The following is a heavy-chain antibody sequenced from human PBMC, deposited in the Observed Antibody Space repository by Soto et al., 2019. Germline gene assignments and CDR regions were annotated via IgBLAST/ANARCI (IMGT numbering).Heavy chain of an antibody. CDR2: ITPFNGNT. D-gene: IGHD3-22*01. CDR1: GNTFTYVY. Sequence: SPVKVSRKGSGNTFTYVYLHCLRQAPGQALEWMGWITPFNGNTKYAQKFQDRVTFTGDTSLNTAYMELSSLRSDDTAMFYCASGRNDASGYFGYWGQGTLVTVSS. V-gene: IGHV1-45*02. CDR3: ASGRNDASGYFGY. J-gene: IGHJ4*02.